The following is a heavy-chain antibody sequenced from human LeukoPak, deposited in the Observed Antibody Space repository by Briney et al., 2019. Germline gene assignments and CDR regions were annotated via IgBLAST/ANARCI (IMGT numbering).Heavy chain of an antibody. J-gene: IGHJ4*02. CDR3: APTYYDILTGLGDY. D-gene: IGHD3-9*01. CDR1: GFTFSSYA. V-gene: IGHV3-23*01. Sequence: GGSLRLSCAASGFTFSSYAMSWVRQAPGKGLRWVSAISGSGGSTYYADSVKGRFTISRDNSKNTLYLQMNSLRAEDTAVYYCAPTYYDILTGLGDYWGQGSLVTVSS. CDR2: ISGSGGST.